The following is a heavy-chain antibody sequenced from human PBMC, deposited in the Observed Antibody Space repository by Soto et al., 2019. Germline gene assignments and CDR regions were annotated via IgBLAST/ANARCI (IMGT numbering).Heavy chain of an antibody. V-gene: IGHV1-69*12. J-gene: IGHJ5*02. CDR3: ARGGVVVAATPGHLNWFDP. D-gene: IGHD2-15*01. CDR1: GGTFSSYA. Sequence: QVQLVQSGAEVKKPGSSVKVSCKASGGTFSSYAISWVRQAPGQGLEWMGGIIPIFGTANYAQKFQGRVTITADESTSTAYMELSSLRSEDTAVYYCARGGVVVAATPGHLNWFDPWGQGTLVTVSS. CDR2: IIPIFGTA.